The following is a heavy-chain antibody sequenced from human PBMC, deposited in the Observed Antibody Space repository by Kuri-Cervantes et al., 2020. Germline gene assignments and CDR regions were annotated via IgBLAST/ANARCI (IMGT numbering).Heavy chain of an antibody. Sequence: SETLSLTCTVSGGSISSGGYYWSWIRQHPGKGLEWIGSIYHSGSTYYNPSLKSRVTISVDTSKNQFSLKLSSVTAADTAVYYCARHLRVNYNWFDPWGQGTLVTVSS. CDR1: GGSISSGGYY. D-gene: IGHD4-23*01. V-gene: IGHV4-39*01. J-gene: IGHJ5*02. CDR3: ARHLRVNYNWFDP. CDR2: IYHSGST.